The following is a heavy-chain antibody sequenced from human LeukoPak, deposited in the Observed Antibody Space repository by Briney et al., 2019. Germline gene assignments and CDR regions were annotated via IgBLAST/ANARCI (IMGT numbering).Heavy chain of an antibody. J-gene: IGHJ5*02. CDR3: ARPYCSSTSCNNWFDP. CDR1: GYTFTSYY. CDR2: INPSGGST. Sequence: GASVKVSCKASGYTFTSYYMHWVRQAPGQGFEWMGIINPSGGSTSYAQKFQGRVTMTRDTSTSTVYMELSSLRSEDTAVYYCARPYCSSTSCNNWFDPWGQGTLVTVSS. V-gene: IGHV1-46*01. D-gene: IGHD2-2*01.